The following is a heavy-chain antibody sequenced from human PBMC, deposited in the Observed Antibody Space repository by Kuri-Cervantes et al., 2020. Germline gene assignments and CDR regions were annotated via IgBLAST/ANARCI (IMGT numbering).Heavy chain of an antibody. CDR2: FDPGDGET. CDR1: GYTLTELS. V-gene: IGHV1-24*01. Sequence: ASVKVSCKVSGYTLTELSMHWVRQAPGKGLEWMGGFDPGDGETIYAQKFQGRVTMTEDTSTDTAYMELSSLRSEDTPVYYCATVGSSGYYYTDWFDPWGQGTLVTVSS. J-gene: IGHJ5*02. CDR3: ATVGSSGYYYTDWFDP. D-gene: IGHD3-22*01.